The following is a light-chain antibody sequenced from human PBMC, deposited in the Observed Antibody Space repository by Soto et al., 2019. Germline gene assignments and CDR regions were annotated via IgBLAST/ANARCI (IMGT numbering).Light chain of an antibody. J-gene: IGKJ4*01. CDR2: AAS. Sequence: AIRMTQSPSSLSASTGDRVTITCRASQGISSYLAWYQQKPGKAPKLLIYAASTLQSGVPSRFSGSGSGTDFTLTISRLQSEDFATYSCQQYYSYLLTFGGGTKVEIK. CDR3: QQYYSYLLT. V-gene: IGKV1-8*01. CDR1: QGISSY.